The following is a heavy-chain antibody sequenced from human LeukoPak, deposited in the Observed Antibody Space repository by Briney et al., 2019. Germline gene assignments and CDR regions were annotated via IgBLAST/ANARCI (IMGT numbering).Heavy chain of an antibody. J-gene: IGHJ4*02. Sequence: SETLSLTCTVSGGSISSSSYYWGWIRQPPGKGLEWIGSMYYSGSTYYNPSLKSRVTISVDTSKKQFSLKLSSVTAADTAVYYCARAAAAHDYWGQGTLATVSS. CDR2: MYYSGST. CDR3: ARAAAAHDY. V-gene: IGHV4-39*07. D-gene: IGHD6-13*01. CDR1: GGSISSSSYY.